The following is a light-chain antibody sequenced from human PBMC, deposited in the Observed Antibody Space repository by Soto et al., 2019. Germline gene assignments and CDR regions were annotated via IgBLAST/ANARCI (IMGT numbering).Light chain of an antibody. V-gene: IGLV2-23*02. J-gene: IGLJ1*01. Sequence: QSVLTQPASVSGSPGQSITISCTGTSSDVGSYNLVSWYQQHPGKAPKLIIYDVTKRPSGVSNRFSGSRSGNTASLTISGLQSEDEADYHCCSYAGSIVPYVFGTGTKVTVL. CDR3: CSYAGSIVPYV. CDR1: SSDVGSYNL. CDR2: DVT.